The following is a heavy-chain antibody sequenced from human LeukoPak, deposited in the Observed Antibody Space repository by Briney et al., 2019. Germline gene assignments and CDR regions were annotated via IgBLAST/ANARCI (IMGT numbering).Heavy chain of an antibody. D-gene: IGHD4-17*01. CDR2: ISYDGSNK. CDR3: ARDRDYGDYGVIDY. Sequence: GGSLRLSCAASGFTFSSYAMHWVRQAPGKGLEWVAVISYDGSNKYYADSVKGRFTISRDNSKNTLYLQINSLRAEDTAVYYCARDRDYGDYGVIDYWGQGTLVTVSS. CDR1: GFTFSSYA. V-gene: IGHV3-30-3*01. J-gene: IGHJ4*02.